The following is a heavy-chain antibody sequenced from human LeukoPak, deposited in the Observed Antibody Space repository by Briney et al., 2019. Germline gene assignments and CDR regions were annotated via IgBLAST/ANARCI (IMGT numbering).Heavy chain of an antibody. CDR3: VYTATFDSSGYYMLDL. CDR1: GFSLTTLGVS. J-gene: IGHJ5*02. CDR2: LYWDDAE. V-gene: IGHV2-5*02. D-gene: IGHD3-22*01. Sequence: SGPTLVKPTQTLTLTCTFSGFSLTTLGVSVGWVRQPPGKALEWLALLYWDDAERYSPSLKTRLTITKDTSKNQVVLTLTNMDPADTATYYCVYTATFDSSGYYMLDLWGQGTLVSVSS.